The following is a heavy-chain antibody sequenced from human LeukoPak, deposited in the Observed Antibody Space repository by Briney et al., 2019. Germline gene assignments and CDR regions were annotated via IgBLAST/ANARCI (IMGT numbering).Heavy chain of an antibody. D-gene: IGHD3-10*01. CDR1: GYTFTSYY. CDR2: ISYDGRNE. J-gene: IGHJ4*02. CDR3: ARGGDYGSGSFRWRHFDS. Sequence: GASVKVSCKASGYTFTSYYMHWVRQAPGKGLEWVAVISYDGRNENYADSVKGRFTISRDNPKNTLYLQMNSLRTEDTAVYYCARGGDYGSGSFRWRHFDSWGQGTLVTVSS. V-gene: IGHV3-30*04.